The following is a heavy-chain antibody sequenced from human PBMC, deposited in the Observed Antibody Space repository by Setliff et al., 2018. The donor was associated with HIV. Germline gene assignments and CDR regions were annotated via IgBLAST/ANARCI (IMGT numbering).Heavy chain of an antibody. V-gene: IGHV4-39*01. D-gene: IGHD3-22*01. CDR1: GGSISNSRYY. CDR3: ASRVYYYDSSCYLREEGFDT. J-gene: IGHJ5*02. CDR2: IYYSGST. Sequence: PSETLSLTCTVSGGSISNSRYYWSWIRQPPGKGLEWIGSIYYSGSTYYHPSLKSRVTISVDTSKNQFSLKLSSVTAADAAVYYCASRVYYYDSSCYLREEGFDTWGQGTLVTVSS.